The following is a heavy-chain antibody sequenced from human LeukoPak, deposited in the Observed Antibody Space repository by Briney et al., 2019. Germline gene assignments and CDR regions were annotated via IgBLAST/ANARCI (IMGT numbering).Heavy chain of an antibody. D-gene: IGHD3-3*01. Sequence: SETLSLTCTVSGGSISGSSHYLAWIRQPPGKGLEWIGSFYYSGTTYNNPSLKSRVTISVDTSKNQFSLKLSSVTAADTAVYYCAFWSGYYSGSGEYNWGQGALATVSS. V-gene: IGHV4-39*07. J-gene: IGHJ4*02. CDR2: FYYSGTT. CDR1: GGSISGSSHY. CDR3: AFWSGYYSGSGEYN.